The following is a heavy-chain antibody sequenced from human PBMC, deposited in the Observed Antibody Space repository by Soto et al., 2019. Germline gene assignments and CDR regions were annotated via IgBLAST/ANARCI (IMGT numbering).Heavy chain of an antibody. Sequence: QITLKESGPTLVKPTQTLTLTCTFSGFSLTTRGVGVGWIRQPPGKALECLALIYWDDDKRYSPSLQSRRSITKDTSENQLVLTMTNVDPVDTATYYCAHIPNYYQYDGFDPWGQGTLVSVSS. CDR1: GFSLTTRGVG. CDR3: AHIPNYYQYDGFDP. V-gene: IGHV2-5*02. D-gene: IGHD3-16*01. J-gene: IGHJ5*02. CDR2: IYWDDDK.